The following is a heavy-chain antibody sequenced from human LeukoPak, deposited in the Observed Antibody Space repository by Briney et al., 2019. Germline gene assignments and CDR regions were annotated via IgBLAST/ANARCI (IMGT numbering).Heavy chain of an antibody. CDR2: INLNSGYT. V-gene: IGHV1-8*01. J-gene: IGHJ6*03. Sequence: ASVKVSCKASGYTFTTYDINWVRQATGQGLEWMACINLNSGYTGYAQKFQGRVTITRNTSSSTAYMELSSLKSEDTAVYYCARGGVVPYYYYYMDVWGQGTTVIVSS. CDR1: GYTFTTYD. D-gene: IGHD2-21*01. CDR3: ARGGVVPYYYYYMDV.